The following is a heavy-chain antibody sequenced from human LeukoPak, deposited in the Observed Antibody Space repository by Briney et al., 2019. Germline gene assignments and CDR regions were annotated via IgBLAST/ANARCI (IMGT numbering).Heavy chain of an antibody. CDR2: IYSGGST. CDR3: ASMGDSSGYSSFFFDY. J-gene: IGHJ4*02. V-gene: IGHV3-53*04. D-gene: IGHD3-22*01. Sequence: GGSLRLSCAASGFTVSSNYMSWVRQAPGKGLEWVSVIYSGGSTYYADSVKGRFTISGHNSKNTLYLQMNSLRAEDTAVYYCASMGDSSGYSSFFFDYWGQGTLVTVSS. CDR1: GFTVSSNY.